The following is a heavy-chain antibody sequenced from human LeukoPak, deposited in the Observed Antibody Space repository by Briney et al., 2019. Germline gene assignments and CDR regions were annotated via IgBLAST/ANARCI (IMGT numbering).Heavy chain of an antibody. D-gene: IGHD1-26*01. V-gene: IGHV3-23*01. CDR3: ARGGVYIGSFFDY. CDR2: ITGSGGST. J-gene: IGHJ4*02. CDR1: GFTFTSYA. Sequence: GGSLRLFCAASGFTFTSYAMSWVRQAPGKGLEWVSAITGSGGSTYYADSVKGRFTISRDNSKNTLYLQINSLTVDDAALYYCARGGVYIGSFFDYWGQGTLVTVSS.